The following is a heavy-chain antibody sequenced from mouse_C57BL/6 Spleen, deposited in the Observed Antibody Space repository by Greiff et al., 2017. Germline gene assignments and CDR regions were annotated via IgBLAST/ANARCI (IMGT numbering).Heavy chain of an antibody. Sequence: LVESGAELMKPGASVKLSCKATGYTFTGYWIEWVKQRPGHGLEWIGEILPGSGCTNYNEKFKGKATFTADTSSNTAYMQLSSLTTEDSAIYYCARRDDYDRAYWGQGTLVTVSA. CDR3: ARRDDYDRAY. J-gene: IGHJ3*01. V-gene: IGHV1-9*01. CDR2: ILPGSGCT. D-gene: IGHD2-4*01. CDR1: GYTFTGYW.